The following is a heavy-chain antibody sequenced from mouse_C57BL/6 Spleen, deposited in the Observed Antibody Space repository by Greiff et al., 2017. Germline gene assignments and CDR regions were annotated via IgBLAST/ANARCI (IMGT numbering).Heavy chain of an antibody. CDR3: ASYCSNRGYFDY. J-gene: IGHJ2*01. CDR1: GYTFTSYW. D-gene: IGHD2-5*01. Sequence: VQLQQPGAELVKPGASVKLSCKASGYTFTSYWMQWVKQRPGPGLEWIGEIDPSDSYTNYNQKFKGKATLTVDTSSSTAYMQLSSLTSEDSAVYYCASYCSNRGYFDYWGHGTTLTVSS. V-gene: IGHV1-50*01. CDR2: IDPSDSYT.